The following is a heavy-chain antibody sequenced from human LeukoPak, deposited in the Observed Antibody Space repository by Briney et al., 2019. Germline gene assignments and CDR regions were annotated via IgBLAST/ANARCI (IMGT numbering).Heavy chain of an antibody. V-gene: IGHV1-69*05. D-gene: IGHD3-3*01. CDR1: GGTFSSYA. CDR3: ARDPTEDYDFWSGYLGGIDY. Sequence: ASVKVSCKASGGTFSSYAISWVRQAPGQGLEWMGGIIPIFGTANYAQKLQGRVTMTTDTSTSTAYMELSSLRSEDTAVYYCARDPTEDYDFWSGYLGGIDYWGQGTLVTVSS. CDR2: IIPIFGTA. J-gene: IGHJ4*02.